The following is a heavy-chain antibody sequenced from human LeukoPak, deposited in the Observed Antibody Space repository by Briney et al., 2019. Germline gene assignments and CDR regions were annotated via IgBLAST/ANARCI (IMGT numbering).Heavy chain of an antibody. CDR2: IYYSGST. CDR1: GGSISSSSYY. D-gene: IGHD5-18*01. V-gene: IGHV4-39*01. J-gene: IGHJ4*02. Sequence: SETLSLTCTVSGGSISSSSYYWGWIRQPPGKGLEWIGSIYYSGSTYYNPSLKSRVAISVDTSKNQFSLKLSSVTAADTAVYYCASGYSYGADYWGQGTLVTVSS. CDR3: ASGYSYGADY.